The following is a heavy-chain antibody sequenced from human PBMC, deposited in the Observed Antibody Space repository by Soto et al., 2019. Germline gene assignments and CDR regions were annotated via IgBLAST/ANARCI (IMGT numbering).Heavy chain of an antibody. CDR3: ARAFCTNGVCYYFFDY. J-gene: IGHJ4*01. Sequence: PGGSLRLSCAASGFTFSNYDMTWVRQAPGKGLVWVSSVTANGGNTYYAESVKGRFTISRDNSKSTLYLQMSNLRAEDTAVYYCARAFCTNGVCYYFFDYWGHGTLVTVSS. CDR2: VTANGGNT. V-gene: IGHV3-23*01. D-gene: IGHD2-8*01. CDR1: GFTFSNYD.